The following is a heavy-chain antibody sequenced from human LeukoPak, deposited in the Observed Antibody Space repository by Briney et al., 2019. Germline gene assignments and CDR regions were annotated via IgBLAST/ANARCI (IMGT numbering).Heavy chain of an antibody. V-gene: IGHV7-4-1*02. CDR2: INTNTGNP. Sequence: ASVKVPCKASGYIFTSYAMNWVRQAPGQGLEWMGWINTNTGNPTYAQGFTGRFVFSLDTSVSTAYLQISSLKAEDTAVYYCARDYKGSGGNWFDPWGQGTLVTVSS. CDR1: GYIFTSYA. J-gene: IGHJ5*02. CDR3: ARDYKGSGGNWFDP. D-gene: IGHD3-10*01.